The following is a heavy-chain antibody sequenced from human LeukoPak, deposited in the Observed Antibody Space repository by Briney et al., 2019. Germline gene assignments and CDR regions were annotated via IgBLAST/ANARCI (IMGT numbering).Heavy chain of an antibody. CDR3: ARRLQGGSGSYYFDY. CDR2: ISIDGSST. V-gene: IGHV3-74*01. J-gene: IGHJ4*02. CDR1: GFTFGSHW. Sequence: GGSLRLSCAASGFTFGSHWMHWVRQAPGKGLVWVSRISIDGSSTNYADSVKGRFTISRDNAKNTLYLQMNSLRAEDTAVYYCARRLQGGSGSYYFDYGGQGTLVTVSS. D-gene: IGHD6-19*01.